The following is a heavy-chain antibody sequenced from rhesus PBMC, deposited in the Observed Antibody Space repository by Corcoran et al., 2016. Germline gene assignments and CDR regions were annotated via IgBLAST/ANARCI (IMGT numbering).Heavy chain of an antibody. J-gene: IGHJ4*01. CDR1: GGSISGYY. V-gene: IGHV4-73*01. CDR3: ARTSSGGWSYDY. D-gene: IGHD6-37*01. CDR2: ISGSSGSP. Sequence: QVQLQQWGEGLVKPSETLSLTCAVYGGSISGYYYWSWIRQPPGKGLEWIGYISGSSGSPYYNPSLKSRVTISTDTSKNQFSLKLSSVTAADTAVYYCARTSSGGWSYDYWGQGVLVTVSS.